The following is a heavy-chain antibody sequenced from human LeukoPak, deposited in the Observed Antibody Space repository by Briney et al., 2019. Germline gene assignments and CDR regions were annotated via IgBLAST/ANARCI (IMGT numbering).Heavy chain of an antibody. J-gene: IGHJ4*02. Sequence: PSETLSLTCTVSGGSISSYYWSWIRQPPGKGLEWIGYIYYSGSTNYNPSLKSRVTISVDTSKNQFSLKLSSVTAADTAVYYCARQRHYYGSGSYYKSNYFDYWGQGTLVTVSS. CDR2: IYYSGST. D-gene: IGHD3-10*01. V-gene: IGHV4-59*08. CDR3: ARQRHYYGSGSYYKSNYFDY. CDR1: GGSISSYY.